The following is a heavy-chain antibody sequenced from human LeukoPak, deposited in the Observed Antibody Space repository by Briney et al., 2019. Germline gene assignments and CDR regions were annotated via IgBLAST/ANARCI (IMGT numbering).Heavy chain of an antibody. D-gene: IGHD3-3*01. CDR1: GGSISSYY. CDR3: ARSILYDFWSGYWFDP. CDR2: IYYSGST. Sequence: SETLSLTCTVPGGSISSYYWSWIRQPPGKGLEWIGYIYYSGSTNYNPSLKSRVTISVDTSKNQFSLKLSSVTAADTAVYYCARSILYDFWSGYWFDPWGQGTLVTVSS. J-gene: IGHJ5*02. V-gene: IGHV4-59*01.